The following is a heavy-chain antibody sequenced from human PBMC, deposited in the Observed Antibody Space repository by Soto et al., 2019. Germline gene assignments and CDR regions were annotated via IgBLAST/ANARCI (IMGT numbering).Heavy chain of an antibody. CDR3: ARGPRGSYYY. CDR2: IYYSGST. J-gene: IGHJ4*02. D-gene: IGHD1-26*01. Sequence: SETLSLTCTVSGGSISSYYWSWIRQPPGKGLEWIGYIYYSGSTNYNPSLKSRVTISVDTSKNQFSLKLSSVTAADTAVYYCARGPRGSYYYWGQGTLVTVSS. V-gene: IGHV4-59*01. CDR1: GGSISSYY.